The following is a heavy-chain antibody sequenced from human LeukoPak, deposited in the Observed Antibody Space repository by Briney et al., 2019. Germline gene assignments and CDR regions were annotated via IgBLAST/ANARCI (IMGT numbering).Heavy chain of an antibody. V-gene: IGHV4-59*01. CDR1: GGSISSYY. CDR2: IYYSGST. Sequence: SETLSLTCTVSGGSISSYYWSWVRQPRGEGLEWIGYIYYSGSTNYNPSLKSRVTISVDTSKNQFSLKLSSVTAADTAVYYCANMWGRIWGQGTMVTVSS. J-gene: IGHJ3*02. D-gene: IGHD3-16*01. CDR3: ANMWGRI.